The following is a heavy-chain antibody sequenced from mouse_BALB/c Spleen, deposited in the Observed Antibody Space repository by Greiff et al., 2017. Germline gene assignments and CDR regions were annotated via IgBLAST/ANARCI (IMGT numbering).Heavy chain of an antibody. CDR3: ARGAMEVYAMDY. Sequence: DVMLVESGGGLVQPGGSLRLSCATSGFTFTDYYMSWVRQPPGKALEWLGFIRNKANGYTTEYSASVKGRFTISRDNSRSILYLQMNTLRAEDSATYYCARGAMEVYAMDYWGQGTSVTVSS. CDR2: IRNKANGYTT. V-gene: IGHV7-3*02. J-gene: IGHJ4*01. CDR1: GFTFTDYY.